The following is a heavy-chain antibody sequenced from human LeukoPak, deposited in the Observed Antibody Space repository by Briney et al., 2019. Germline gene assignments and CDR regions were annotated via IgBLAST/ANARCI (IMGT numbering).Heavy chain of an antibody. Sequence: ASVKVSCKVSGYTLTELSMHWVRLAPGKGLEWMGGFDPEDGETIYAQKFQGRVTTTEDTSTDTAYMELSSLRSEDTAVYYCATVSLLSFGYSSSWYWFDPWGQGTLVTVSS. CDR2: FDPEDGET. D-gene: IGHD6-13*01. V-gene: IGHV1-24*01. CDR3: ATVSLLSFGYSSSWYWFDP. CDR1: GYTLTELS. J-gene: IGHJ5*02.